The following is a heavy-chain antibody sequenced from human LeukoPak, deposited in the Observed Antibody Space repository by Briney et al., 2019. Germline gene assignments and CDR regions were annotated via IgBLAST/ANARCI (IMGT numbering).Heavy chain of an antibody. CDR2: IYTSGST. V-gene: IGHV4-4*07. J-gene: IGHJ5*02. D-gene: IGHD1-26*01. Sequence: PSETLSLTCTVSGDSINSFYWSWIRQPAGKGLEWIGRIYTSGSTNYSPSLKSRVTMSVDTSKNQFSLKLSSVTAADTAVYYCARELKGELRYNWFDPWGQGTLVTVSS. CDR1: GDSINSFY. CDR3: ARELKGELRYNWFDP.